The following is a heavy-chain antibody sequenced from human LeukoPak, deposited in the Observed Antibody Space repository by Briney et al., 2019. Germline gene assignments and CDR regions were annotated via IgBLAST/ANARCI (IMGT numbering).Heavy chain of an antibody. V-gene: IGHV3-48*03. CDR3: ASQKGRIAVAVDY. CDR1: GFTFSSYE. J-gene: IGHJ4*02. Sequence: GGSLRLSCAASGFTFSSYEMNWVRQAPGKGLEWVSYISSSGSTTYYAASVKGRFTISRDNAKNSLYLQINSLRVEDTAVYYCASQKGRIAVAVDYWGQGTLVTVSS. D-gene: IGHD6-19*01. CDR2: ISSSGSTT.